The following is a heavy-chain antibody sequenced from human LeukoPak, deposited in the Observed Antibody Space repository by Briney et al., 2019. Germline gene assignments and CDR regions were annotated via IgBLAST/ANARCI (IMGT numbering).Heavy chain of an antibody. V-gene: IGHV4-39*01. CDR1: GGSVSSSGYY. D-gene: IGHD2-2*01. J-gene: IGHJ6*03. CDR3: ARTYCSSTSCYRPYYYYMDV. Sequence: SETLSLTCTVSGGSVSSSGYYWGWIRQPPGKGLEWIGTVYYSGSTYHNPSLKSRVTISVDTSKNQFSLRLSSVTAADTAVYYCARTYCSSTSCYRPYYYYMDVWGKGTTVTVSS. CDR2: VYYSGST.